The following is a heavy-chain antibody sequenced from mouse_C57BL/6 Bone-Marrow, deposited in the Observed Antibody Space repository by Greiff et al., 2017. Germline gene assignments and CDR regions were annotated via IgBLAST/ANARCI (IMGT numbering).Heavy chain of an antibody. V-gene: IGHV5-17*01. CDR3: ARPSGTTLYYAMDY. J-gene: IGHJ4*01. CDR1: GFTFSDYG. CDR2: ISSGSSTI. Sequence: EVQGVESGGGLVKPGGSLKLSCAASGFTFSDYGMHWVRQAPEKGLEWVAYISSGSSTIYYADTVKGRFTISRDNAKNTLFLQMTSLRSEDTAMYYCARPSGTTLYYAMDYWGQGTSVTVSS. D-gene: IGHD4-1*01.